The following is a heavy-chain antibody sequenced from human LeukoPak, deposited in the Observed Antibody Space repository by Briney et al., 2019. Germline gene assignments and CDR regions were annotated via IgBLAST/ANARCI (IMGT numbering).Heavy chain of an antibody. V-gene: IGHV4-4*07. Sequence: SETLSLTCTVSGGSISSYYWSWIRQPAGKGLEWIGRIYTSGSTNYNPSLKSRVTISVDKSKNQFSLKLSSVTAADTAVYYCARDREVIAARPEGWFDPWGQGTLVTVAS. J-gene: IGHJ5*02. CDR1: GGSISSYY. D-gene: IGHD6-6*01. CDR2: IYTSGST. CDR3: ARDREVIAARPEGWFDP.